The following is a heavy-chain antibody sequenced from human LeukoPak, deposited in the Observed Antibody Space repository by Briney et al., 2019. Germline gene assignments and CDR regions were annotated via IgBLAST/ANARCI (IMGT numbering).Heavy chain of an antibody. V-gene: IGHV4-34*01. J-gene: IGHJ4*02. CDR3: ARGRSGYTRGDY. Sequence: SETLSLTCAVYGGSFSGYYWSWIRQPPGKGLEWIGEINHSGSTNYNPPLKSRVTISVDTSKNQFSLKLSSVTAADTAVYYCARGRSGYTRGDYWGQGTLVTVSS. D-gene: IGHD5-12*01. CDR2: INHSGST. CDR1: GGSFSGYY.